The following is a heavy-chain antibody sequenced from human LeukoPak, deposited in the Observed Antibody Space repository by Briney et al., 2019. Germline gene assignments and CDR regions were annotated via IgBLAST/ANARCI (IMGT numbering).Heavy chain of an antibody. D-gene: IGHD6-19*01. CDR2: IFSDGGA. CDR3: AKAWQSFDI. CDR1: GLTVSSNY. J-gene: IGHJ3*02. Sequence: GGSLRLSCAASGLTVSSNYMNWVRQAPGRGLEWVSVIFSDGGAYYADSVRGRFTISRDNSKNTLYLQMNSLRVEDTAVYYCAKAWQSFDIWGQGTMVTVSS. V-gene: IGHV3-53*01.